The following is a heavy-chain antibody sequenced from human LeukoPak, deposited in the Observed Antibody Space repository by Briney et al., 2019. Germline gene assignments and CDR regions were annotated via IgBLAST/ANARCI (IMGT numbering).Heavy chain of an antibody. CDR1: GGSISNYY. Sequence: PSETLSLTCTVSGGSISNYYWSWVRQAPGKGLEWVSVIYSGGSTYYADSVKGRFTISRDNSKNTLYLQMNSLRAEDTAVYYCARGGLYSSGWPFDYWGQGTLVTVSS. J-gene: IGHJ4*02. V-gene: IGHV3-66*01. D-gene: IGHD6-19*01. CDR3: ARGGLYSSGWPFDY. CDR2: IYSGGST.